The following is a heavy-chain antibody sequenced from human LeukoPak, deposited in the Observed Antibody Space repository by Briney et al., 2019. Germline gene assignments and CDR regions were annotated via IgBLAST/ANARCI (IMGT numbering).Heavy chain of an antibody. V-gene: IGHV5-51*01. D-gene: IGHD3-10*01. J-gene: IGHJ5*02. CDR3: ARRPITMVRGVPGWFDP. Sequence: GAPLQISCKGSGYSFNSYWIGWVREMPGKGLEWMGINYPRDSDTRYSPSFQAQVTISADKSISTAYLQWSSLKASDTAMYYCARRPITMVRGVPGWFDPWGQGTLVTVSS. CDR2: NYPRDSDT. CDR1: GYSFNSYW.